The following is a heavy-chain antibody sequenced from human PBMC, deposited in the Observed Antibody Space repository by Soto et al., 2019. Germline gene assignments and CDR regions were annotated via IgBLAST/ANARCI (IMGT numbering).Heavy chain of an antibody. Sequence: QVQLVQSGAEVKKPGSSVKVSCKASGGTFSSYTISWVRQAPGQGLEWMGRIIPILGIENYAQKFQGRVTNTADTSTSKAYMELSSLRSEDTAVYYCARDGPEVVAATSCGFDPWGQGTLVTVSS. CDR3: ARDGPEVVAATSCGFDP. CDR2: IIPILGIE. V-gene: IGHV1-69*08. D-gene: IGHD2-15*01. J-gene: IGHJ5*02. CDR1: GGTFSSYT.